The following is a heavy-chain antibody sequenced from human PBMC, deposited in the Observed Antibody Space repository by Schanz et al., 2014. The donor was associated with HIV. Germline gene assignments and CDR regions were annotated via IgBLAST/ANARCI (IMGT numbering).Heavy chain of an antibody. V-gene: IGHV1-18*01. CDR3: ARGAAEMATMTPXXY. D-gene: IGHD5-12*01. CDR1: GYGFTGFG. CDR2: VNPDSGNT. Sequence: QVQEVQSGRETKKPGDSVKVSCRTSGYGFTGFGISWVRQAPGQGPEWMGWVNPDSGNTGYAQKLQGRVTITTDTSXXXAYMDLRSLRSDXXXXXXCARGAAEMATMTPXXYWGQGTLVTVSS. J-gene: IGHJ4*02.